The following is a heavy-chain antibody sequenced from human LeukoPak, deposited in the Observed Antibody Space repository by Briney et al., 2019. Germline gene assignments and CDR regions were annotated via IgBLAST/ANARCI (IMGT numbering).Heavy chain of an antibody. Sequence: SETLSLTCTVSGGSISSYYWSWIRQPPGKGLEWTGYIYYSGSTNYNPSLKSRATISVDTSKNQFSLKLSSVTAADTAVYYCERIEDYGGNSVNYWGQGTQVTVSS. CDR2: IYYSGST. CDR1: GGSISSYY. D-gene: IGHD4-23*01. CDR3: ERIEDYGGNSVNY. V-gene: IGHV4-59*01. J-gene: IGHJ4*02.